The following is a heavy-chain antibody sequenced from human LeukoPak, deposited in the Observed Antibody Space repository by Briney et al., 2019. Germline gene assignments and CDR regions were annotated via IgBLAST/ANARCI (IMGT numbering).Heavy chain of an antibody. J-gene: IGHJ4*02. CDR1: GFTFSSYS. D-gene: IGHD7-27*01. CDR3: ARARQTGPGYYFDY. V-gene: IGHV3-21*01. Sequence: GGSLRLSCAASGFTFSSYSMNWVRQAPGKGLEWVSSISSSSSYIYYADSVKGRFTISRDNAKNSLYLQMNSLRAEDTAVYYCARARQTGPGYYFDYWGQGTLVTVSS. CDR2: ISSSSSYI.